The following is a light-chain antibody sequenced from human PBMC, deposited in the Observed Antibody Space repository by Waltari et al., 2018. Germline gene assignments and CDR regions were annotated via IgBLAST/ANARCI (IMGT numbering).Light chain of an antibody. V-gene: IGKV1-6*01. J-gene: IGKJ4*01. CDR1: QGIRND. Sequence: ATQMTQSPSSLSASVGDRVTITCRACQGIRNDLGWYQQKPGAAPKLLIYAASTLQGGVSTRFGSSGSGTDFTLTISRLQPEDVATYCCLQDYNYPLTFGGGTKVEIK. CDR2: AAS. CDR3: LQDYNYPLT.